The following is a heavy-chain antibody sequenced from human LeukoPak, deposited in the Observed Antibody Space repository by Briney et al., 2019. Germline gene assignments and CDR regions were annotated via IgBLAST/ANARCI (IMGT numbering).Heavy chain of an antibody. V-gene: IGHV3-48*01. CDR2: ITRSSSTI. J-gene: IGHJ3*02. CDR1: GFTFSWYS. CDR3: ATADRGAFDI. Sequence: GGSLRLSCAVSGFTFSWYSMNRVRQAPGKGLEWLSYITRSSSTIYYADSVKGRFTISRDNAKNSLYLQMNSLRVDDTAVYYCATADRGAFDIWGQGTMVIVSS.